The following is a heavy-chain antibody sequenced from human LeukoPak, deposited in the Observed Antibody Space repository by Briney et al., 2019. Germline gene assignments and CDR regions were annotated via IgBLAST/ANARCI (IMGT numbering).Heavy chain of an antibody. CDR3: ARIARSYHLYRYGMDV. Sequence: PGGSLRLSCAASGFTFSSYAMSWVRQAPGKGLEWVSAISGSGGSTYYADSVKGRFTISRDNSKNTLYLQMNSLRAEDTAVYYCARIARSYHLYRYGMDVWGQGTTVTVSS. D-gene: IGHD1-26*01. J-gene: IGHJ6*02. V-gene: IGHV3-23*01. CDR2: ISGSGGST. CDR1: GFTFSSYA.